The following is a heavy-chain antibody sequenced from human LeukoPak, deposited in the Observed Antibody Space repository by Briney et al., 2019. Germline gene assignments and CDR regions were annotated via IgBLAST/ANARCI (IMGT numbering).Heavy chain of an antibody. D-gene: IGHD6-19*01. V-gene: IGHV4-39*07. Sequence: PSETLSLTCTVSGGSVSSSSDSWGWIRQPPGKGLEWIGTISYSGNTHYSPSLKSRVTLLLDTSGNQFSLRLSSVTAADTAVYYCARGDSSGWYGNWFDPWGQGTLVTVSS. CDR2: ISYSGNT. CDR3: ARGDSSGWYGNWFDP. J-gene: IGHJ5*02. CDR1: GGSVSSSSDS.